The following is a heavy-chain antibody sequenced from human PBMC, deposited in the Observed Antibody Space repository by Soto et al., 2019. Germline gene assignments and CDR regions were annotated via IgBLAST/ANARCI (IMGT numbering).Heavy chain of an antibody. Sequence: GSLRLSCAVSGFTFSNYWMSWVRQAPGKGLEWVANIKQDGSEKYYVDSVKGRFTISRDNAKNSLYLQMNSLGAEDTAVYFCASGLWTFQHWGQGTLVTVSS. CDR1: GFTFSNYW. D-gene: IGHD3-10*01. CDR3: ASGLWTFQH. V-gene: IGHV3-7*01. CDR2: IKQDGSEK. J-gene: IGHJ1*01.